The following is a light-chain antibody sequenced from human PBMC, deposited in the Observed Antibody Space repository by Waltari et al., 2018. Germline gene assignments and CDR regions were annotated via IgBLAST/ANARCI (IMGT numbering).Light chain of an antibody. Sequence: DIVMTQSPDSLAVSLGERATINCKSSQNILHTSNNLNSLAWYQQNPGQPPTLLIYGESIRQFGVPARFSGGGSGTDFTLTIASLQAEDVAIYYCQQYYSAVTFGGGTKVEIK. CDR2: GES. CDR1: QNILHTSNNLNS. CDR3: QQYYSAVT. V-gene: IGKV4-1*01. J-gene: IGKJ4*01.